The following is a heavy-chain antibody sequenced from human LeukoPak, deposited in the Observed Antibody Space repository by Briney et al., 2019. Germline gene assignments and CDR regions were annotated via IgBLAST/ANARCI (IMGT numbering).Heavy chain of an antibody. V-gene: IGHV4-38-2*01. D-gene: IGHD6-19*01. J-gene: IGHJ4*02. CDR1: GYSISSGYY. CDR2: IYHSGST. Sequence: SETLSLTCAVSGYSISSGYYWGWIRQPPGKGLEWIGSIYHSGSTYYNPSLKSRVTISVDTSKNQFSLKLSSVTAADTAVYYCARLVSLSSGWSIPFDYWGQGTLVTVSS. CDR3: ARLVSLSSGWSIPFDY.